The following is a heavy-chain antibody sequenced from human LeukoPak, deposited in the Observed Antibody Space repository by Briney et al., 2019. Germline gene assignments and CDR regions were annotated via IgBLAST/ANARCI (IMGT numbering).Heavy chain of an antibody. CDR3: ASWGGPVPAAPYNDY. D-gene: IGHD2-2*01. CDR2: ISSSSSYI. V-gene: IGHV3-21*01. J-gene: IGHJ4*02. CDR1: GFTFSSYS. Sequence: GGSLRLSCAASGFTFSSYSMNWVRQAPGKGLEWVSSISSSSSYIYYADSVKGRFTISRDNAKNSLYLQMNSLRAEDTAVYYCASWGGPVPAAPYNDYWGQGTLVTVSS.